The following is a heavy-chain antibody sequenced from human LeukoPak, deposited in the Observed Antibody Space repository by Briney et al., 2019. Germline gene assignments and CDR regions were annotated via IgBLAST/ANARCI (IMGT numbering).Heavy chain of an antibody. D-gene: IGHD5-18*01. CDR3: ARNRGYSYALNWFDP. CDR1: GGSISSGGYY. V-gene: IGHV4-39*07. J-gene: IGHJ5*02. CDR2: IYYSGST. Sequence: PSQTLSLTCTVSGGSISSGGYYWGWIRQPPGKGLEWIGSIYYSGSTYYNPSLKSRVTISVDTSKNQFSLKLSSVTAADTAVYYCARNRGYSYALNWFDPWGQGTLVTVSS.